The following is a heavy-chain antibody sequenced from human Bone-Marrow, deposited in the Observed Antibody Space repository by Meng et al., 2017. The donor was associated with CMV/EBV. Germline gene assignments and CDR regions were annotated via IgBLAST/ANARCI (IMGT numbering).Heavy chain of an antibody. J-gene: IGHJ6*02. V-gene: IGHV3-30*04. CDR1: GFTFSNYA. CDR2: ISYDGSNK. CDR3: AREGLYDFWSGYSMDYYYGMDV. Sequence: GESLKISCAASGFTFSNYAMHWVRQAPGKGLEWVAVISYDGSNKYYADSVKGRFTISRDNSKNTLYLQMNSLRAEDTAVYYCAREGLYDFWSGYSMDYYYGMDVWGQGTTVTVSS. D-gene: IGHD3-3*01.